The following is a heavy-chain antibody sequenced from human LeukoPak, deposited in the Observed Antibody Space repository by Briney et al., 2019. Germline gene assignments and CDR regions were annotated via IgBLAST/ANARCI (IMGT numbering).Heavy chain of an antibody. CDR3: ARPYSSGWYGDFDY. J-gene: IGHJ4*02. D-gene: IGHD6-19*01. CDR2: ISYDGGNK. CDR1: GFTFSSYD. Sequence: GGSLRLSCAASGFTFSSYDMHWVRQAPGKGLEWVAIISYDGGNKYYADSVKGRFTISRDNSKNTLYLQMNSLRVEDAAVYYCARPYSSGWYGDFDYWGQGTLVTVSS. V-gene: IGHV3-30*03.